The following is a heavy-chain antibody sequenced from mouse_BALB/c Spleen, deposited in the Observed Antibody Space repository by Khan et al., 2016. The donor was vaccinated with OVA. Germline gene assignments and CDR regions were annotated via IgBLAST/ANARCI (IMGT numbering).Heavy chain of an antibody. CDR3: ARQEGGYYGYGGWFAY. J-gene: IGHJ3*01. CDR1: GFTFSSYG. Sequence: EVELVESGGDLVKPGGSLKLSCAASGFTFSSYGMSWVRQTPDKRLEWVATISSGGSYTSYPDSVKGRFTISRDNAKNTLYLQMSSLKSEDTAMYYCARQEGGYYGYGGWFAYWGQGTLVTVSA. V-gene: IGHV5-6*01. D-gene: IGHD1-2*01. CDR2: ISSGGSYT.